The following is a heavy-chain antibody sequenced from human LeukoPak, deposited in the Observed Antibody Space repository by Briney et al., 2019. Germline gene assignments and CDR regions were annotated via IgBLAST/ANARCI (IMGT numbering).Heavy chain of an antibody. J-gene: IGHJ4*02. CDR1: GFTFSSYA. V-gene: IGHV3-23*01. CDR3: AKLRSGGPAAGNY. Sequence: GGSLRLSCAASGFTFSSYAMSWVRQAPGQGLEWVSTISGSDDSTYYADSVKGRFTISRDNSKNTVYLHMNSLRAEDTAVYFCAKLRSGGPAAGNYWGQGTLVTVSS. D-gene: IGHD6-13*01. CDR2: ISGSDDST.